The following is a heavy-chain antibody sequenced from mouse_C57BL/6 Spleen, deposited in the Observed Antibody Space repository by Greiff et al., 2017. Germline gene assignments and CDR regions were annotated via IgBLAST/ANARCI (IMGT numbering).Heavy chain of an antibody. CDR3: ARSKDSSGYEAWFAY. V-gene: IGHV1-69*01. D-gene: IGHD3-2*02. CDR1: GYTFPSYW. CDR2: IDPSDSYT. Sequence: QVQLQQPGAELVMPGASVKLSCKASGYTFPSYWMHWVKQRPGQGLEWIGEIDPSDSYTNYNQKFKGKSTLTVDKSSSTAYMQLSSLTSEDSAVYYCARSKDSSGYEAWFAYWGQGTLVTVSA. J-gene: IGHJ3*01.